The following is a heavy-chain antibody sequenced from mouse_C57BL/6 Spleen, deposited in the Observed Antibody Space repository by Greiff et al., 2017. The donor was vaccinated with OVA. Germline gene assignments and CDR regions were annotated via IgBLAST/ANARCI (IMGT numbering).Heavy chain of an antibody. J-gene: IGHJ1*03. CDR2: INPSNGGT. CDR3: ARTLITTVVAHWYFDV. CDR1: GYTFTSYW. V-gene: IGHV1-53*01. D-gene: IGHD1-1*01. Sequence: QVHVKQPGTELVKPGASVKLSCKASGYTFTSYWMHWVKQRPGQGLEWIGNINPSNGGTNYNEKFKSKATLTVDKSSSTAYMQLSSLTSEDSAVYYCARTLITTVVAHWYFDVWGTGTTVTVSS.